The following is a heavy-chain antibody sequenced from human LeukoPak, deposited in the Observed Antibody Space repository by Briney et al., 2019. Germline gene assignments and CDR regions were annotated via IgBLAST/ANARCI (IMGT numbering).Heavy chain of an antibody. V-gene: IGHV4-61*02. J-gene: IGHJ3*02. CDR3: ARDGITIFGVVIHDAFDI. CDR1: GGSISSGSYY. D-gene: IGHD3-3*01. CDR2: IYTSGST. Sequence: SQTLSLTCTVSGGSISSGSYYWSWIRQPAGKGLEWIGRIYTSGSTNYIPSLKSRVTISVDTSKNQFSLKLSSVTAADTAVYYCARDGITIFGVVIHDAFDIWGQGTMVTVSS.